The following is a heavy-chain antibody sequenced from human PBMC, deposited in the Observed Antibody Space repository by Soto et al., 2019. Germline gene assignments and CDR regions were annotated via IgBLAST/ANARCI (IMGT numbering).Heavy chain of an antibody. J-gene: IGHJ5*02. V-gene: IGHV1-46*01. D-gene: IGHD3-10*01. CDR1: GYTFTSYN. CDR2: INPLGFST. Sequence: QVQLVQSGAEVKKPGASVKVSCKAPGYTFTSYNMHWVRQAHGQRLEWVGMINPLGFSTTYAQKFRGRDTMTRDTSTSTVYMELTNLRSDDTAVYYCARAAGRFGELYWFDPWGQGTLVTVSP. CDR3: ARAAGRFGELYWFDP.